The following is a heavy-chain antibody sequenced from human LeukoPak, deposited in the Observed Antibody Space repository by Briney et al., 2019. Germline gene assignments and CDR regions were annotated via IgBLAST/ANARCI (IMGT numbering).Heavy chain of an antibody. J-gene: IGHJ3*02. CDR3: ARDLVVVAATFAFDI. CDR1: GYTFTSYG. V-gene: IGHV1-46*01. D-gene: IGHD2-15*01. CDR2: INPSGGST. Sequence: ASVKVSCKASGYTFTSYGISWVRQAPGQGLEWMGIINPSGGSTSYAQKFQGRVTMTRDTSTSTVYMELSSLRSEDTAVYYCARDLVVVAATFAFDIWGQGTMVTVSS.